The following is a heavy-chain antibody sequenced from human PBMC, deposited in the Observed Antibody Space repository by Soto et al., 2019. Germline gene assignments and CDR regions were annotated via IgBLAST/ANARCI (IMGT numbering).Heavy chain of an antibody. CDR1: GFTFSSYG. Sequence: QVQLVESGGGVVQPGRSLRLSCAASGFTFSSYGMHWVRQAPGKGLEWVAVIWYDGSNKYYADSVKGRFTISRDNSKNTLYLQMNSLRAEDTAVYYCARDFRDVYYYYGMDVWGQGTTVTVSS. V-gene: IGHV3-33*01. CDR2: IWYDGSNK. CDR3: ARDFRDVYYYYGMDV. J-gene: IGHJ6*02.